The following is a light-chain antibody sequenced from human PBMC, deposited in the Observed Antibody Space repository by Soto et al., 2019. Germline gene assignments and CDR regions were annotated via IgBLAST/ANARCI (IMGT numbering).Light chain of an antibody. CDR3: QTWSTDIRV. V-gene: IGLV4-69*01. Sequence: QLVLTQPPSASASLGASVKLTCTLSSGHNSYAIAWHQQQPEKGPRYLMKLNSDGSHSKGDGIPDRFSGSSSGAERYLTISRLQSEDAADYYCQTWSTDIRVFGGGTKVTVL. J-gene: IGLJ3*02. CDR2: LNSDGSH. CDR1: SGHNSYA.